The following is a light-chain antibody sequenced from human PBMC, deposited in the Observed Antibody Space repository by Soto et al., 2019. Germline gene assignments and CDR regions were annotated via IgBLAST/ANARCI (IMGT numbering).Light chain of an antibody. J-gene: IGKJ2*01. Sequence: DLVMTQSPLSLPVMPGEPASISCRSSQSLLHSNGYNFLDWYLQRPGQSPRLLIYLASNRSSGVPDRFSGSGSDTDFTLKISRVEAEDVGVYYCMQALQTPLYTFGQGTKLEIK. CDR2: LAS. CDR3: MQALQTPLYT. V-gene: IGKV2-28*01. CDR1: QSLLHSNGYNF.